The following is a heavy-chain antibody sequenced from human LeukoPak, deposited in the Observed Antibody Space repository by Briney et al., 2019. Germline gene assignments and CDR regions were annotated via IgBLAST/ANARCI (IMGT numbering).Heavy chain of an antibody. V-gene: IGHV1-46*03. CDR1: GYMFTSYN. CDR2: VSSSGANT. D-gene: IGHD2-2*01. CDR3: ARDQHYATDY. Sequence: ASLKVSCKASGYMFTSYNMQWVRQAPGQGLEWMGMVSSSGANTKYAQKFRGGVTMTSDTSTSTVYMELSSLISDDTAVYYCARDQHYATDYWGQGTLVTVCS. J-gene: IGHJ4*02.